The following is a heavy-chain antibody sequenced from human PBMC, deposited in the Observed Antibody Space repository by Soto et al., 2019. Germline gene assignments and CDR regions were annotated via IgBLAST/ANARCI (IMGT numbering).Heavy chain of an antibody. CDR2: ISSSSSTI. CDR3: ARVGHDYGVPRGYFDY. J-gene: IGHJ4*02. D-gene: IGHD4-17*01. Sequence: PGGSLRLSCAASGFTFSSYSMNWVRQAPGKGLEWVSYISSSSSTIYYADSVKGRFTISRDNAKNSLYLQMNSLRAEDTAVYYCARVGHDYGVPRGYFDYWGQGTLVTVSS. V-gene: IGHV3-48*01. CDR1: GFTFSSYS.